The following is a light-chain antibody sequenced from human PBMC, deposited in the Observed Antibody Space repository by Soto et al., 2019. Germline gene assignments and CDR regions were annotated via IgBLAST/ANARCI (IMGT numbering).Light chain of an antibody. J-gene: IGLJ2*01. CDR2: EVS. Sequence: QSALTQPASVSGSPGQSITISCTGTSSDVGSYNLVSWYQQHPGKAPKLMIYEVSKRPSGVSNRFSGSKSGNTASLTISGLQAEDEAVYYCCSYAGSSTHVVFGGGTKLTVL. CDR3: CSYAGSSTHVV. CDR1: SSDVGSYNL. V-gene: IGLV2-23*02.